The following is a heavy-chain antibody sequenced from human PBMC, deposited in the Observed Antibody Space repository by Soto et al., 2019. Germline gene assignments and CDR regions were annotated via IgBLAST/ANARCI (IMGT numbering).Heavy chain of an antibody. V-gene: IGHV3-30-3*01. CDR3: VRFKGCSGGTCYSYFDY. D-gene: IGHD2-15*01. Sequence: QVQLVESGGGVVQPGRSLRLSCAASGFTFSRYAMHWVRQAPGKGLEGVAVISSDGSNKYDADSVKGRFTISRDNSKNTLYLQMNSLRAEDTAVYYCVRFKGCSGGTCYSYFDYWGQGTLVTVSS. CDR2: ISSDGSNK. CDR1: GFTFSRYA. J-gene: IGHJ4*02.